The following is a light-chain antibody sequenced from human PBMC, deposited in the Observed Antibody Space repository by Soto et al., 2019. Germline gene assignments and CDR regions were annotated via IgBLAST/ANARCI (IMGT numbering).Light chain of an antibody. CDR2: RAS. J-gene: IGKJ5*01. CDR3: QQYNSWPIT. Sequence: EIVMTQAPATLYVSPGERVTLSCMASQSVSDNLAWYQQKPGQGPRLLVYRASTRTLGIPARFSGSESGTEFTLTISSLQSEDFAVYYCQQYNSWPITFGQGTRLEI. V-gene: IGKV3-15*01. CDR1: QSVSDN.